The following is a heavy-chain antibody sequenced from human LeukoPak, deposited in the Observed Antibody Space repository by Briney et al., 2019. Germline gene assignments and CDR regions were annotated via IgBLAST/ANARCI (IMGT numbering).Heavy chain of an antibody. V-gene: IGHV4-39*01. Sequence: PSETLSLTCTVSGGSISSSSYYWGWIRQPPGKGLEWIGSIYYSGSTHYNPSLKSRVTISVDTSKNQFSLKLSSVTAADTAVYYCASPGGGPTDYWGQGTLVTVSS. CDR1: GGSISSSSYY. J-gene: IGHJ4*02. CDR2: IYYSGST. CDR3: ASPGGGPTDY. D-gene: IGHD3-16*01.